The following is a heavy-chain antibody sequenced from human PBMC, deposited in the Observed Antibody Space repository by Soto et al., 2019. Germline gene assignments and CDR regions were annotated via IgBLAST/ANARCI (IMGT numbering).Heavy chain of an antibody. CDR2: IYYSGST. CDR1: GGSISSYY. CDR3: ARHFQWLVTFDY. J-gene: IGHJ4*02. V-gene: IGHV4-59*08. D-gene: IGHD6-19*01. Sequence: QVQLQESGPGLVKPSETLSLTCTVSGGSISSYYWSWIRQPPGKGLEWIGYIYYSGSTNYNPSLIGTVTISVDTSKNQVSLKLSSVTDADTAVYYCARHFQWLVTFDYWGQVTLVTVTS.